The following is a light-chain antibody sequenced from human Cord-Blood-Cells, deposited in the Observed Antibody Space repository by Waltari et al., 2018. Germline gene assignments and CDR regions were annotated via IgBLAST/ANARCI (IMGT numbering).Light chain of an antibody. CDR3: QQSYSTPLFPYT. J-gene: IGKJ2*01. Sequence: DIQMTQSPSSLSASVGDRVTITCRASQSISSYLNWYQQKPGKAPKLLIYTASSLQSGVPSRFSGSGSGTDFTLTISSLQPEDFATYYCQQSYSTPLFPYTFGQGTKLEIK. CDR2: TAS. CDR1: QSISSY. V-gene: IGKV1-39*01.